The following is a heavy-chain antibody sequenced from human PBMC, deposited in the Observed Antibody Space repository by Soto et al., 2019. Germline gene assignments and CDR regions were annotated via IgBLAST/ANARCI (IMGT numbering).Heavy chain of an antibody. J-gene: IGHJ5*02. CDR2: INPSGGST. CDR3: AREDARSYYDSSGQTGWFDP. CDR1: GYTFTSYY. Sequence: ASVKFSCKACGYTFTSYYMPWVRQAPGQGLEWMGIINPSGGSTSYAQKFQGRVTMTRDTSTSTVYMELSSLRSEDTAVYYCAREDARSYYDSSGQTGWFDPWGQGTLVTVSS. V-gene: IGHV1-46*01. D-gene: IGHD3-22*01.